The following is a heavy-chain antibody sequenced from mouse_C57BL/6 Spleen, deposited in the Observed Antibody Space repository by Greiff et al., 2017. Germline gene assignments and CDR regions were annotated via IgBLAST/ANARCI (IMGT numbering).Heavy chain of an antibody. D-gene: IGHD1-1*01. Sequence: VQLKESGGGLVKPGGSLKLSCAASGFTFSSYAMSWVRQTPEKRLEWVATISDGGSYTYYPDNVKGRFTISRENAKNNLYLQMSHLKSEDTAMYYCARRALGSRLYFDYWGQGTTLTVSS. V-gene: IGHV5-4*03. CDR1: GFTFSSYA. CDR3: ARRALGSRLYFDY. J-gene: IGHJ2*01. CDR2: ISDGGSYT.